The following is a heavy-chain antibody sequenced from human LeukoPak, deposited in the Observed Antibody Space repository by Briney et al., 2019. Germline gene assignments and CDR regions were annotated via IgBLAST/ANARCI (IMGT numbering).Heavy chain of an antibody. CDR1: GFTFSNYA. CDR2: ISARGNYT. V-gene: IGHV3-23*01. CDR3: AKDRGGGITMVVLVYDY. Sequence: GGSLRLSCAVSGFTFSNYAMSWVRRAPGKGLEWVSTISARGNYTYYADSVKGRFTISRDSSKNTLYLQMSSLRAEDTAVYYCAKDRGGGITMVVLVYDYWGQGTLVTVSS. D-gene: IGHD3-22*01. J-gene: IGHJ4*02.